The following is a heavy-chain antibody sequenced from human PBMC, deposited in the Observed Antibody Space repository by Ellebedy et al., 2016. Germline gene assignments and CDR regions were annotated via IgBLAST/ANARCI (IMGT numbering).Heavy chain of an antibody. D-gene: IGHD3-9*01. J-gene: IGHJ6*03. V-gene: IGHV1-69*13. CDR3: ARSHVARGLRYFDWSTGYYYYYMDV. Sequence: SVKVSCXASGGTFSSYAISWVRQAPGQGLEWMGGIIPIFGTANYAQKFQGRVTITADESTSTAYMELSSLRSEDTAVYYCARSHVARGLRYFDWSTGYYYYYMDVWGKGTTVTVSS. CDR2: IIPIFGTA. CDR1: GGTFSSYA.